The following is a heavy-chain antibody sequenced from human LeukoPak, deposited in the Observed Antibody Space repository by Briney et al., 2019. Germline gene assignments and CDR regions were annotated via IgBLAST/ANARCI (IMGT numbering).Heavy chain of an antibody. Sequence: GGSLRLSCAASGFTVSSFYMSWVRQAPGKGLEWVSVIYSDGSTYYADSVKGRFTISRDNSKDTLYLQMNSLRAEDTAVYYCAKRIQSAMATGYWGQGTLVTVSS. J-gene: IGHJ4*02. V-gene: IGHV3-53*01. CDR1: GFTVSSFY. D-gene: IGHD5-18*01. CDR3: AKRIQSAMATGY. CDR2: IYSDGST.